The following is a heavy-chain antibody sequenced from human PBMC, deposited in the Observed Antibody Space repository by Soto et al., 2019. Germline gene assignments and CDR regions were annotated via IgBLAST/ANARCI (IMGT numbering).Heavy chain of an antibody. CDR1: GFAFDDYT. Sequence: RXCCAASGFAFDDYTLHWVRQAPGKGLEWVSLISWDGGSTYYADSVKGRFTISRDNSKNSLYLQMNSLRTEDTALYYFAKDISTGDYYYYGMDVWGQGTTVTVS. J-gene: IGHJ6*02. CDR3: AKDISTGDYYYYGMDV. V-gene: IGHV3-43*01. D-gene: IGHD3-10*01. CDR2: ISWDGGST.